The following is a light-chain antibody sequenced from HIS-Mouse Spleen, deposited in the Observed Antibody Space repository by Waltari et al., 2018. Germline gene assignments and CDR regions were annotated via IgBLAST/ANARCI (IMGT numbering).Light chain of an antibody. CDR1: QSVSSN. CDR3: QQYNNWPPYT. J-gene: IGKJ2*01. V-gene: IGKV3-15*01. CDR2: GAS. Sequence: EIVMTQSPATLSVSPGERATLACRASQSVSSNLTRYQQKPGQDPRPLLYGASPRATGIPARFSGSGSETEFTLTISSLQSEDFAVYYCQQYNNWPPYTFGQGTKLEI.